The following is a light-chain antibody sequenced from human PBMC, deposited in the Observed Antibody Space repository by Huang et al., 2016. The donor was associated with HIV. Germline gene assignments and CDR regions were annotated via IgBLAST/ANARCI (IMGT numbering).Light chain of an antibody. J-gene: IGKJ2*01. Sequence: DIQMTQSPSTLSASIGDRVTITCRASQSINTSLAWYQQKPGKAPKLLIYDASSLKSGVPSRFSGSGSGTEFTLTISSLQPDDFATYYCRHYNYYPYTFGQGTKLEIK. V-gene: IGKV1-5*01. CDR3: RHYNYYPYT. CDR2: DAS. CDR1: QSINTS.